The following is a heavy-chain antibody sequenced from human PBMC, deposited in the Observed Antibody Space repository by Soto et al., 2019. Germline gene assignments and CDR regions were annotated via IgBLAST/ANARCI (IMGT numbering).Heavy chain of an antibody. CDR3: ARDYDFWSGYYRDAASYSGIDV. CDR1: GGTFSSYA. Sequence: SVKVSCKASGGTFSSYAISWVRQAPGQGLEWMGGIIPIFGTANYAQKFQGRVTITADESTSTAYMELSSLRSEDTAVYYCARDYDFWSGYYRDAASYSGIDVRAQGTTLPVSS. CDR2: IIPIFGTA. J-gene: IGHJ6*02. D-gene: IGHD3-3*01. V-gene: IGHV1-69*13.